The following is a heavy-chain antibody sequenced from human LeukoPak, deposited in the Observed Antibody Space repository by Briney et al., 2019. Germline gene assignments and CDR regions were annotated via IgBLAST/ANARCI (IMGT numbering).Heavy chain of an antibody. CDR2: IYYSGST. J-gene: IGHJ3*02. V-gene: IGHV4-39*01. CDR1: GGSISSSSYY. CDR3: ARLSGVFWAFDI. Sequence: TETLSLTCTVSGGSISSSSYYWGWIRQPPGKGLEWIGSIYYSGSTYYNPSLKSRVTISVDTSKNQFSLKLSSVTAADTAVYYCARLSGVFWAFDIWGQGTMVTVSS. D-gene: IGHD7-27*01.